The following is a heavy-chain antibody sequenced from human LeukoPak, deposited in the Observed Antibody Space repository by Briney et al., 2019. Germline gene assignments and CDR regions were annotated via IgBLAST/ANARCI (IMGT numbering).Heavy chain of an antibody. CDR2: IYWDDDK. D-gene: IGHD6-19*01. CDR1: GFSLSTSGVG. V-gene: IGHV2-5*02. Sequence: SGPTLVNPTQTLTLTCTFSGFSLSTSGVGVGWIRQPPGKALEWLALIYWDDDKRYSPSLKSRLTITKDTSKNQVVLTMTNTDPVDTATYYCAHSYSSGWKFDYWGQGTLVTVSS. J-gene: IGHJ4*02. CDR3: AHSYSSGWKFDY.